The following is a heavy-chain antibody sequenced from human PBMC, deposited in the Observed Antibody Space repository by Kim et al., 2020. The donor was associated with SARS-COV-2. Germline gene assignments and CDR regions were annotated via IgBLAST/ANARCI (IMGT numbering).Heavy chain of an antibody. Sequence: GGSLRLSCAASGFTVSSSYMSWVRQAPGKGLEWVSVIYSDSNTYYADSVKGHFTISRDNSRNTLYLQMNSLRAEDTAVYYCARGGTIAAAGTPFDCWGQGALVTVSS. CDR1: GFTVSSSY. V-gene: IGHV3-53*01. D-gene: IGHD6-13*01. CDR3: ARGGTIAAAGTPFDC. J-gene: IGHJ4*02. CDR2: IYSDSNT.